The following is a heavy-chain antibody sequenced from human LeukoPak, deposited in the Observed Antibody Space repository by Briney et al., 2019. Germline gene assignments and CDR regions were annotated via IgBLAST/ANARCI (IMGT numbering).Heavy chain of an antibody. Sequence: PSETLSLTCTVSGGSISSSSYYWGWIRQPPGKGLEWIGSIYYSGSTYYNPSLKSRVTISVDTSKNQFSLKLSSVTAADTAVYYCASSITMIVVAQFDYWGQGTLVTVYS. CDR1: GGSISSSSYY. V-gene: IGHV4-39*07. J-gene: IGHJ4*02. D-gene: IGHD3-22*01. CDR2: IYYSGST. CDR3: ASSITMIVVAQFDY.